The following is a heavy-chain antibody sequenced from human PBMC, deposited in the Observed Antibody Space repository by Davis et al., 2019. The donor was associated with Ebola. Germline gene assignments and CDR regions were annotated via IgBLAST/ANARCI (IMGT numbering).Heavy chain of an antibody. V-gene: IGHV4-61*01. J-gene: IGHJ4*02. CDR2: VYYSGCT. CDR1: GASASSNSYY. CDR3: ARGTSGAEH. D-gene: IGHD7-27*01. Sequence: MPGGSLRLSCTVSGASASSNSYYWNWIRQPPGKGLEWIGYVYYSGCTNYNPSLKSRVTISVDTSKNQFSLKLRSVTAADTAVYYCARGTSGAEHWGQGTLATVSS.